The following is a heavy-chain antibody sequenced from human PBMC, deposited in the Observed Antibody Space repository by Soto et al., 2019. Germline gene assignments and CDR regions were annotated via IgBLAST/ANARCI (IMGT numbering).Heavy chain of an antibody. CDR3: ARGEKSSGRIFDY. D-gene: IGHD1-26*01. J-gene: IGHJ4*01. Sequence: PSQTLSLTCAITGDSVSSNSAGWSWVRQSPSRGLEWLGRTYYRSKWYYEYAVSVRGRITINPDTSKNQYSLQLNSVTPEDTAVYSCARGEKSSGRIFDYWGQGTLVTVSS. CDR2: TYYRSKWYY. CDR1: GDSVSSNSAG. V-gene: IGHV6-1*01.